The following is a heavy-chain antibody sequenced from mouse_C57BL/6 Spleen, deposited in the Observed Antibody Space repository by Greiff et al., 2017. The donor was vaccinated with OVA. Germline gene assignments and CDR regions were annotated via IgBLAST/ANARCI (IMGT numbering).Heavy chain of an antibody. CDR3: ARGSEGGAMDY. CDR2: IHPNSGST. Sequence: QVQLQQSGAELVKPGASVKLSCKASGYTFTSYWMHWVKQRPGQGLEWIGMIHPNSGSTNYNEKFKSKATLTVDKSSSTAYMQLSSLTSEDSAVYYCARGSEGGAMDYWGQGTSVTVSS. CDR1: GYTFTSYW. J-gene: IGHJ4*01. V-gene: IGHV1-64*01.